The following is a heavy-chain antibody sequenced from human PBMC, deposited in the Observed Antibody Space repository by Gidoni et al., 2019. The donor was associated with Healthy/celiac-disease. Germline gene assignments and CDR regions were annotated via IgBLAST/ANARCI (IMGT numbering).Heavy chain of an antibody. V-gene: IGHV1-69*01. Sequence: QVQLVQSGAEVKKPGFSVKFSCKASGGTFSCYAISWVRQATGQGLEWMGGIIPIFGTATYAKKFQGRVTITADESTSTAYMELSSLRSEDTAVYYCARAYYDSSGYSEYFQHWGQGTLVTVSS. J-gene: IGHJ1*01. CDR1: GGTFSCYA. CDR3: ARAYYDSSGYSEYFQH. D-gene: IGHD3-22*01. CDR2: IIPIFGTA.